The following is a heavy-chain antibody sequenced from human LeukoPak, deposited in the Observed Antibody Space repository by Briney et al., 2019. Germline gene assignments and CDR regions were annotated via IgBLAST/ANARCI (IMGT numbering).Heavy chain of an antibody. CDR2: IYYSGST. CDR3: ARDKDYYGMDV. CDR1: GVSISSYY. V-gene: IGHV4-59*01. Sequence: SETLSLTCTVSGVSISSYYWSWIRQPPGKGLEWIGYIYYSGSTNYNPSLKSRVTISVDTSKNQFSLKLSSVTAADTAVYYCARDKDYYGMDVWGQGTTVTVSS. J-gene: IGHJ6*02.